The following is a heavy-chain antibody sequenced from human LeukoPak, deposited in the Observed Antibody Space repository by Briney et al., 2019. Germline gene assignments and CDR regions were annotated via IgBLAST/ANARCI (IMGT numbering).Heavy chain of an antibody. CDR3: ARAGGPPGIAVAGTFDY. Sequence: ASVKVSCKASGYTFTGYYMHWVRQAPGQGLEWMGWINPNSGGTNYAQKFQGWVTMTRDTSISTAYMELSRLRSDDTAVYYCARAGGPPGIAVAGTFDYWGQGTLVTVSS. V-gene: IGHV1-2*04. D-gene: IGHD6-19*01. J-gene: IGHJ4*02. CDR1: GYTFTGYY. CDR2: INPNSGGT.